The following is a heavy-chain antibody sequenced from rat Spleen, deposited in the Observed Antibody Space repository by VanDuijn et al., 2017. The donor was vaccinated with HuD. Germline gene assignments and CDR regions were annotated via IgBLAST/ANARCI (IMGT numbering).Heavy chain of an antibody. V-gene: IGHV5-17*01. CDR3: TREGNSGYDY. CDR1: GFTFSDYA. J-gene: IGHJ2*01. CDR2: IIYDGSST. Sequence: EVQLVESGGGLVQPGNSLKLSCVVSGFTFSDYAMAWVRQSPKKGLEWVATIIYDGSSTYYRDSVKGRFTTSRDNAQTTLYLQMNSLSSEDTATYYCTREGNSGYDYWGQGVMVTVSS. D-gene: IGHD4-3*01.